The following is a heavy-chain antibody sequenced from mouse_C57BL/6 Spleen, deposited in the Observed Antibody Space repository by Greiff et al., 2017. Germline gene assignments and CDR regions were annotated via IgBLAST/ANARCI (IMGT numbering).Heavy chain of an antibody. CDR3: ARQIPYYYGSSYDYAMDY. D-gene: IGHD1-1*01. CDR1: GYTFTDYY. Sequence: QVQLKESGAELVRPGASVKLSCKASGYTFTDYYITWVKQRPGQGLEWIARIYPGSGNTYYNEKFKGKATLTAEKSSSTAYMQLSSLTSEDSAVYFCARQIPYYYGSSYDYAMDYWGQGTSVTVSS. CDR2: IYPGSGNT. V-gene: IGHV1-76*01. J-gene: IGHJ4*01.